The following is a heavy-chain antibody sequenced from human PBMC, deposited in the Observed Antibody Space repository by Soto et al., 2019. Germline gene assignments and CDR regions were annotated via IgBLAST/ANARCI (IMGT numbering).Heavy chain of an antibody. J-gene: IGHJ6*02. CDR2: IIPIFGTA. CDR1: GGTFSSYA. CDR3: ARILDAIRYFDWSTNYYYYGMDV. D-gene: IGHD3-9*01. V-gene: IGHV1-69*13. Sequence: SVKVSCKASGGTFSSYAISWVRQAPGQGLEWMGGIIPIFGTANYAQKFQGRVTITADESTSTAYMELSSLRSEDTAVYYCARILDAIRYFDWSTNYYYYGMDVWG.